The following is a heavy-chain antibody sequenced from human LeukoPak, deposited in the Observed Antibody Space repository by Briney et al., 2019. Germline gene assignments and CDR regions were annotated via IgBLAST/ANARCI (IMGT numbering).Heavy chain of an antibody. Sequence: SETLSLTCAVYGGSFSGYYWSWIRQPPGKGLEWIGYIYYSGSTNYNPSLKSRVTISVGTSKNQFSLKLSSVTAADTAVYYCARSIDSFDPWGQGTLVTVSS. V-gene: IGHV4-59*01. CDR1: GGSFSGYY. D-gene: IGHD1-26*01. CDR2: IYYSGST. CDR3: ARSIDSFDP. J-gene: IGHJ5*02.